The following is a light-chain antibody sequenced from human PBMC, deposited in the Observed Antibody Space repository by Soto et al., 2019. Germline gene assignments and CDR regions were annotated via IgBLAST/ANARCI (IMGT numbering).Light chain of an antibody. CDR2: EAN. J-gene: IGLJ1*01. V-gene: IGLV2-23*01. Sequence: QAVVTQPASVSGSPGQSITVSCTGTNIDVGSYNLISWYQQHPGKAPKLMIYEANKRPSGVSNRFSGSKSGNTASLTISGLQAEDEAEYFCCTYASTSTSLFFGTGTKLTVL. CDR3: CTYASTSTSLF. CDR1: NIDVGSYNL.